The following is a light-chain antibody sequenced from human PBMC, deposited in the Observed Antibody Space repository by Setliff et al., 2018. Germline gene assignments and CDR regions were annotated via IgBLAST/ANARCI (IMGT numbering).Light chain of an antibody. J-gene: IGLJ1*01. CDR2: EVI. V-gene: IGLV2-14*01. CDR1: ASDVGDYNY. Sequence: QSVLTQPASVSGSPGQSITISCTGSASDVGDYNYVSWHQQHPGEAPKLLIYEVINRPSGISNRFSGSKSGNTASLTISGLLAEDEADYFRSSYTSSHTYVFGSGTKVTVL. CDR3: SSYTSSHTYV.